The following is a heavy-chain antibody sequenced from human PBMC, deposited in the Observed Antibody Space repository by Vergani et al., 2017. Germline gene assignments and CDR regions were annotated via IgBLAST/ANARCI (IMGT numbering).Heavy chain of an antibody. D-gene: IGHD1-26*01. Sequence: VQLQESGPGLVKPSQTLSFPCIVPGGPTSSDNYYWGWIRHPPGKGLEGIGYIYYRGFTYYNPSLKSRVTISVDTSKNQFSLKLSSVTAADTAVYYCARYSGGDSEYFQHWGQGTLVTVSS. CDR1: GGPTSSDNYY. V-gene: IGHV4-30-4*01. CDR2: IYYRGFT. J-gene: IGHJ1*01. CDR3: ARYSGGDSEYFQH.